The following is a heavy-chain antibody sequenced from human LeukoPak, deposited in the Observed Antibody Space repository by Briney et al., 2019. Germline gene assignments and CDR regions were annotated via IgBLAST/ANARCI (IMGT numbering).Heavy chain of an antibody. CDR3: ARHEKYSGYDYYFDY. CDR1: GGSISSYY. CDR2: IYYSGST. J-gene: IGHJ4*02. V-gene: IGHV4-59*08. D-gene: IGHD5-12*01. Sequence: SETLSLTCTVSGGSISSYYWSWIRQPPGQGLEWIGYIYYSGSTNYNPSLKSRVTISVDTSKNQFSLKLSSVTAADTAVYYCARHEKYSGYDYYFDYWGQGTLVTVSS.